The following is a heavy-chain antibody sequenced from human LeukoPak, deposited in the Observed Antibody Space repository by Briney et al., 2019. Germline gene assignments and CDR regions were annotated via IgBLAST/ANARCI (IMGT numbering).Heavy chain of an antibody. D-gene: IGHD4-17*01. V-gene: IGHV4-34*01. J-gene: IGHJ4*02. CDR2: INHSGYT. Sequence: SGTPSLTCAVYGGSFSGYYWSWIRQPPGKGLEWIGEINHSGYTNYNPSLKSRVTISVDTSKNQFSLKLSSVTAADTAVYYCARVDLYGDYASNFDYWGQGTLVTVSS. CDR1: GGSFSGYY. CDR3: ARVDLYGDYASNFDY.